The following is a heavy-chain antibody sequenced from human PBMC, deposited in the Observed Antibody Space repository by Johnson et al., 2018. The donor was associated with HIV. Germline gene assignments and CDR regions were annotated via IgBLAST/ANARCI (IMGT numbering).Heavy chain of an antibody. Sequence: VQLVESGGGVVQPGRSLRLSCAASGFTFSSYGMHWVRQAPGKGLEWVSGITGTGGSTYYADSVKGRFTISRDNSKNTLYLQRNSLRAEDTAVYYCARAGGTPFNFWSGYNREGDAFDIWGQGTRVTVSS. CDR3: ARAGGTPFNFWSGYNREGDAFDI. CDR2: ITGTGGST. V-gene: IGHV3-23*04. D-gene: IGHD3-3*01. J-gene: IGHJ3*02. CDR1: GFTFSSYG.